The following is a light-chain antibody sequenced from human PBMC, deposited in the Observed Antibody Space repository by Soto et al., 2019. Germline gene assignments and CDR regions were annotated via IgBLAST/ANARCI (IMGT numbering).Light chain of an antibody. V-gene: IGLV2-14*01. CDR2: DVS. CDR1: SSDVGGYNY. Sequence: QSALTQPASVSGSPGQSITISCTGTSSDVGGYNYVSWYQQHPGKAPKLMIYDVSNRPSGVSNRFSGSKSGNTASLTTSGLQAEDEADYYCSSYTGSDTVVFGGGTKVTVL. J-gene: IGLJ2*01. CDR3: SSYTGSDTVV.